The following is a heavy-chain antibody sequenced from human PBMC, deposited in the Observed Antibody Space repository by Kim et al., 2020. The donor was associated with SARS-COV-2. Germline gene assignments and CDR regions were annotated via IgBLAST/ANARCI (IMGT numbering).Heavy chain of an antibody. V-gene: IGHV3-21*01. CDR3: VRDEDTSGGRRYAS. J-gene: IGHJ5*02. D-gene: IGHD2-2*01. Sequence: GGSLRLSCTASGFTFSRNGMGWIRQAPGKGLEWISSVSSQSDIIVYADSVRGRFTISRDNARNSLSLQMNSLTVADTALYYCVRDEDTSGGRRYASWGQGTLVTVSS. CDR1: GFTFSRNG. CDR2: VSSQSDII.